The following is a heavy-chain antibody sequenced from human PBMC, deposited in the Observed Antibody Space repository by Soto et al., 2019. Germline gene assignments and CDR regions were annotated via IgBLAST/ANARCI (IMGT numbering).Heavy chain of an antibody. J-gene: IGHJ4*02. CDR1: GGSISSGGYS. D-gene: IGHD1-26*01. Sequence: SETLSLTCAVSGGSISSGGYSWSWIRQPPGKGLEWIGYINHSGSTNYNPSLKSRVTISVDTSKNQFSLKLSSVTAADTAVYYCARSEATGLDHWGQGTLVTVSS. CDR3: ARSEATGLDH. V-gene: IGHV4-30-2*01. CDR2: INHSGST.